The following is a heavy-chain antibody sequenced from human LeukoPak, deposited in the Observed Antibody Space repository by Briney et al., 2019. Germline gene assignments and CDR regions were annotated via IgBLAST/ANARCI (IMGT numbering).Heavy chain of an antibody. CDR3: AKRKATMVRGVNYYYGMDV. V-gene: IGHV3-23*01. CDR1: GFTFSSYA. D-gene: IGHD3-10*01. Sequence: GGSLRLSCAASGFTFSSYAISWVRQAPGKGLEWVSAISGSGGSTYYADSVKGRFTISRDNSKNTLYLQMNSLRAEDTAVYYCAKRKATMVRGVNYYYGMDVWGQGTTVTVSS. CDR2: ISGSGGST. J-gene: IGHJ6*02.